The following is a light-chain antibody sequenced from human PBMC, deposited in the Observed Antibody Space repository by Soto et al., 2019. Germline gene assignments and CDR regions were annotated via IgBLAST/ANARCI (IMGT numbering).Light chain of an antibody. J-gene: IGLJ2*01. CDR3: SSFAGTGTLVV. Sequence: QSVLTQPASESGSPGQSITISCTGTKTDIGDYNLVSWYQRHPDKAPKLIIYEDTKRPSGISNRFSASKSGTTASLTISGLQPEDEADYHCSSFAGTGTLVVFGGGTKVTVL. CDR2: EDT. CDR1: KTDIGDYNL. V-gene: IGLV2-23*01.